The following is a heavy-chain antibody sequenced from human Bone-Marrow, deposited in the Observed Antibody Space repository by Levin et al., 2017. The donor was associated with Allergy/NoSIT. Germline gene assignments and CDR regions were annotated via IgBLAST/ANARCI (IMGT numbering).Heavy chain of an antibody. D-gene: IGHD2-2*01. Sequence: GGSLRLSCATSGFSFSSSWMHWVRQAPGKGLVWVSRINDDEYNIDYADSVKGRFTISTDTAKNTLYLQMNSLRADDTAVYYCARVGLPAAIDSWGQGTLVTVSS. CDR3: ARVGLPAAIDS. J-gene: IGHJ4*02. V-gene: IGHV3-74*01. CDR2: INDDEYNI. CDR1: GFSFSSSW.